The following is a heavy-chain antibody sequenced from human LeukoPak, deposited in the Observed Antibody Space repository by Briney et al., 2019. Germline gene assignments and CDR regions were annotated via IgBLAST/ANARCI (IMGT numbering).Heavy chain of an antibody. CDR3: ATITIFGPGAFDI. CDR2: INHSGST. J-gene: IGHJ3*02. CDR1: GGSFSGYY. D-gene: IGHD3-3*01. V-gene: IGHV4-34*01. Sequence: SETLSLTCAVYGGSFSGYYWNWIRQPPGKGLEWIGEINHSGSTNYNPSLKSRVTISVDKSKNQFSLKLSSVTAADTAVYYCATITIFGPGAFDIWGQGTMVTVSS.